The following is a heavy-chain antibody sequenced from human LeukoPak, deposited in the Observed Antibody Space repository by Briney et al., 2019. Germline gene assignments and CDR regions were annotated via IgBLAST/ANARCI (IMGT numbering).Heavy chain of an antibody. J-gene: IGHJ5*02. V-gene: IGHV3-7*03. CDR2: IKQDGSGK. CDR1: GFTFSSYW. D-gene: IGHD5-18*01. Sequence: PGGSLRLSCAASGFTFSSYWMSWVRQAPGKGLEWVANIKQDGSGKDYVNSVKGRFTISRDTAKNSLYLQMNSLRAEDTALYYCAKDISVGYSYGYWFDPWGQGTLVTVSS. CDR3: AKDISVGYSYGYWFDP.